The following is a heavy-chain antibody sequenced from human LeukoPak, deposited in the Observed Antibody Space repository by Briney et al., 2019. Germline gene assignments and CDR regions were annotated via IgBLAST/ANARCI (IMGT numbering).Heavy chain of an antibody. V-gene: IGHV3-21*01. Sequence: GSLRLSCAASGFSFSTYAISWVRQAPGKGLEWVSCISTTSSYIFYADSVRGRFTISRDNAKNSLYLQMDSLGAEDTAVYYCARGGIITSYAFEIWGQGTMVTVSS. D-gene: IGHD1-26*01. CDR2: ISTTSSYI. CDR1: GFSFSTYA. J-gene: IGHJ3*02. CDR3: ARGGIITSYAFEI.